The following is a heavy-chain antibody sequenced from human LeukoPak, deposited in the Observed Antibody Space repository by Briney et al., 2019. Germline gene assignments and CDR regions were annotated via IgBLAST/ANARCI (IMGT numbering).Heavy chain of an antibody. D-gene: IGHD2-15*01. J-gene: IGHJ4*02. CDR1: GFTFDDYA. CDR2: ISWNSGSI. Sequence: GGSLRLSCAASGFTFDDYAMHWVRQAPGKGLEWVSGISWNSGSIGYADSVKGRFTISRDNAKNSLYLQMNSLRAEDTALYYCAKMVERGSHFDYWGQGTLVTVSS. V-gene: IGHV3-9*01. CDR3: AKMVERGSHFDY.